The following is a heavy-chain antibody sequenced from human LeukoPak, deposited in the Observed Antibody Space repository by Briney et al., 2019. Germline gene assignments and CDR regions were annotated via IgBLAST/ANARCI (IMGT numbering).Heavy chain of an antibody. J-gene: IGHJ4*02. CDR2: IIPIFGTA. Sequence: GSSVKVSCKASGGSFNRYAISWVRQAPGQGLEWMGGIIPIFGTANYAQKFQGRVTITADESTSTAYMELSSLRSEDTAVYYCARVSCSGGSCYPTFDYWGQGTLVTASS. V-gene: IGHV1-69*01. D-gene: IGHD2-15*01. CDR1: GGSFNRYA. CDR3: ARVSCSGGSCYPTFDY.